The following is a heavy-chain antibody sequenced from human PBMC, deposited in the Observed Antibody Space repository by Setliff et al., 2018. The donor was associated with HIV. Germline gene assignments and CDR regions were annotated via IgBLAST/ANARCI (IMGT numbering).Heavy chain of an antibody. CDR1: GDSINSGTYY. CDR3: ARESPDGLDY. D-gene: IGHD2-8*01. J-gene: IGHJ4*02. CDR2: LHLSGDT. V-gene: IGHV4-61*02. Sequence: NPSETLSLTCTVSGDSINSGTYYWSWIRQPAGKGLEWIGRLHLSGDTNYNPSLKSRVTMSIDTSKNQFSLKLSSVTAADTAVYYCARESPDGLDYWGQGTLVTVSS.